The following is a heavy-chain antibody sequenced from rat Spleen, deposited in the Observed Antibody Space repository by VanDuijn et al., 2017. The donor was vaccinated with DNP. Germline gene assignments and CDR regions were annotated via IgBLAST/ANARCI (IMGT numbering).Heavy chain of an antibody. Sequence: EVQLVESGGGLVQPGRSLKLSCAVSGFTFTDYNMAWVRQAPEKGLEWVATITYDGRHTYYRDSMQGRFTISRDQTKSILYLQMDNLGSEDTATYFCGRRRSSYDYWGQGTMVTVSS. CDR1: GFTFTDYN. J-gene: IGHJ2*01. D-gene: IGHD1-2*01. V-gene: IGHV5-7*01. CDR3: GRRRSSYDY. CDR2: ITYDGRHT.